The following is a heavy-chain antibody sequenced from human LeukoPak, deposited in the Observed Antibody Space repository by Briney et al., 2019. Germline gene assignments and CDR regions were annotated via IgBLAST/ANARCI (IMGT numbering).Heavy chain of an antibody. CDR1: GGSISSYY. D-gene: IGHD3-10*01. J-gene: IGHJ4*02. CDR2: IYTSEST. V-gene: IGHV4-4*07. CDR3: ARGLWFGDENPPYFDY. Sequence: PSETLSLTCTVSGGSISSYYWSWIRQPAGKGLEWIGRIYTSESTNYNPSLKSRITISVDTSRNQFSLKLSSVTAADTAVYYCARGLWFGDENPPYFDYWGQGILVTVSS.